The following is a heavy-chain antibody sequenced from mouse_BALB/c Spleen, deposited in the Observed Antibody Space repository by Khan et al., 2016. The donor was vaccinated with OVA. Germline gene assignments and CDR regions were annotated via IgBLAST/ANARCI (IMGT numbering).Heavy chain of an antibody. D-gene: IGHD1-1*01. Sequence: EVQLQESGPGLVKPSQLLFPTCTATGYLITSGYAWNRIRQFPGNKLEWMGYISYSGSTSYNPFPRSRISITRDTSKNQFFLQLKSVTTKDTATYYYARKNYYGYAMDYWGQGTSVTVSS. CDR2: ISYSGST. CDR3: ARKNYYGYAMDY. V-gene: IGHV3-2*02. J-gene: IGHJ4*01. CDR1: GYLITSGYA.